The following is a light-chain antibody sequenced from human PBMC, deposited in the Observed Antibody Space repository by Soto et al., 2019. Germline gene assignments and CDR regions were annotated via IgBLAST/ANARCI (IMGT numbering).Light chain of an antibody. V-gene: IGKV3-20*01. J-gene: IGKJ3*01. CDR1: QSVSSSY. Sequence: EIVLTQSPGTLSLSPGERATLSCRASQSVSSSYLAWYQQKPGQAPSLLIYGASSRATGIPDRFSGSGSGTDFPLTISRLEREDFAVYYCQQYGSSPATFGPGTKVDIK. CDR2: GAS. CDR3: QQYGSSPAT.